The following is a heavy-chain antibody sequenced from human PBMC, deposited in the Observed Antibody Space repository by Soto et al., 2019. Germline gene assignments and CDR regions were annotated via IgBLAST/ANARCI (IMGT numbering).Heavy chain of an antibody. CDR2: TSHDGVKK. J-gene: IGHJ4*02. V-gene: IGHV3-30*18. D-gene: IGHD1-26*01. CDR1: GFTFSSFG. Sequence: QAQLVESGGDVVQPGGSLRLSCAASGFTFSSFGMHWVRQGPGKGLEWVALTSHDGVKKYYADSVRGRVTISRDNSKNTLYLQTNSLRPEDTAVYYCAKDPCPFSASYPGGWCQGTLVTVSS. CDR3: AKDPCPFSASYPGG.